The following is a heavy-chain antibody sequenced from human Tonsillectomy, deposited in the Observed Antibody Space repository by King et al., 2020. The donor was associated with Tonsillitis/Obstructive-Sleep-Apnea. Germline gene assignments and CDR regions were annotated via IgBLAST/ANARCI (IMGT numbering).Heavy chain of an antibody. Sequence: QLQESGPGLVKPSQTLSLTCTVSGGSISSGGYYWSWIRQHPGKGLEWIGYIYYSGSTYYNPSLKSLVTISVDTSKNQFSLKLSSVTAADTAVYYCARVRADYYYYYYMDVWGKGTTVTVSS. J-gene: IGHJ6*03. V-gene: IGHV4-31*01. CDR2: IYYSGST. CDR3: ARVRADYYYYYYMDV. CDR1: GGSISSGGYY.